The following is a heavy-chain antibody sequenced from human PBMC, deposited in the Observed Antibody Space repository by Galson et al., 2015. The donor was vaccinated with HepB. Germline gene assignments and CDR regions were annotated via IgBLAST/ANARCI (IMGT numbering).Heavy chain of an antibody. CDR2: IKSKTDGGTT. Sequence: SLRLSCAASGFTFSNAWMSWVRQAPGKGLEWVGRIKSKTDGGTTDYAAPVKGRFTISRDDSKNTLYLQMNSLKTEDTAVYYCTGDWIYYYYGMDVWGQGTTVTVS. CDR1: GFTFSNAW. V-gene: IGHV3-15*01. J-gene: IGHJ6*02. D-gene: IGHD2-2*03. CDR3: TGDWIYYYYGMDV.